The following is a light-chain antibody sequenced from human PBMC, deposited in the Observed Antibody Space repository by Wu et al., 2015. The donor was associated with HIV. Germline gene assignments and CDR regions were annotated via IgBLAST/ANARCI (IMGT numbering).Light chain of an antibody. CDR1: QSVPSNS. CDR2: GAS. V-gene: IGKV3-20*01. Sequence: IVLTQSPGTLSLSPGERATLSCRASQSVPSNSLAWYQQKRGQAPKLLIYGASIRAPGIAERFSGGVSGTDFTLTINRLEPEDFALYYCQLSGSSPRYSFGPGDRIWRSN. CDR3: QLSGSSPRYS. J-gene: IGKJ2*03.